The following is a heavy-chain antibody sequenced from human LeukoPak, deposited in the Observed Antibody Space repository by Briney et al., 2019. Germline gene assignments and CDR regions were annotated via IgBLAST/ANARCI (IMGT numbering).Heavy chain of an antibody. D-gene: IGHD3-22*01. Sequence: PGGSLRLSCAASGFTFSSYAMSWVRQAPGKGLECVAVISSDGSNTDYADSVKGRFTISRDNSKNTLYLQMNSLRPEDTAVYYCAKDRYYGNSGYAFYYYYGMDVWGQGTTVTVSS. CDR3: AKDRYYGNSGYAFYYYYGMDV. CDR2: ISSDGSNT. CDR1: GFTFSSYA. J-gene: IGHJ6*02. V-gene: IGHV3-30*18.